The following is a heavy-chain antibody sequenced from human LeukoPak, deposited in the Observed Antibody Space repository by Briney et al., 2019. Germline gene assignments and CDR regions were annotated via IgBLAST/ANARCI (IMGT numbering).Heavy chain of an antibody. CDR3: ARGGLYYDFWSGYYPTTITDY. CDR2: ISAYNGNT. Sequence: ASVKVSCKASGYTFTSYGISWVRQAPGQGLEWMGWISAYNGNTNYAQKLQGRVTMTTDTSTSTAYMELRSLRSDDTAVYYCARGGLYYDFWSGYYPTTITDYWGQGTLVTVSS. J-gene: IGHJ4*02. D-gene: IGHD3-3*01. V-gene: IGHV1-18*01. CDR1: GYTFTSYG.